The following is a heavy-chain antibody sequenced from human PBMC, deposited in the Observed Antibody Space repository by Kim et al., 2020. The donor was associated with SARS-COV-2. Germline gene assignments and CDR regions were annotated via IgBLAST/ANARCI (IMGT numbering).Heavy chain of an antibody. D-gene: IGHD2-15*01. CDR2: INHSGST. Sequence: SETLSLTCAVYGGSFSGYYWSWIRQPPGKGLEWIGEINHSGSTNYNPSLKSRVTISVDTSKNQFSLKLSSVTAADTAVYYCARINIVVVVAARDAFDIWGQGTMVTVSS. CDR3: ARINIVVVVAARDAFDI. V-gene: IGHV4-34*01. CDR1: GGSFSGYY. J-gene: IGHJ3*02.